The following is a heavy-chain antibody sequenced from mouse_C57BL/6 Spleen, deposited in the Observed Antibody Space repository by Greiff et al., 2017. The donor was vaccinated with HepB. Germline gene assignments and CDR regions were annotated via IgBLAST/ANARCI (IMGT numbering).Heavy chain of an antibody. J-gene: IGHJ2*01. CDR3: ARGGITTVVARDFDY. V-gene: IGHV1-59*01. Sequence: QVQLQQPGAELVRPGTSVKLSCKASGYTFTSYWMHWVKQRPGQGLEWIGVIDPSDSYTNYNQKFKGKATLTVDTSSSTAYMQLSSLTSEDSAVYYCARGGITTVVARDFDYWGQGTTLTVSS. CDR2: IDPSDSYT. D-gene: IGHD1-1*01. CDR1: GYTFTSYW.